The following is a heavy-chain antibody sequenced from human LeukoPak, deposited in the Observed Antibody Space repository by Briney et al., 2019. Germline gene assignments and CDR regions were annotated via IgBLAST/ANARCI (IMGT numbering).Heavy chain of an antibody. Sequence: SETLSLTCAVYGGSFSGYYWSWIRQPPGKGLEWIGEINHSGSTNYNPSLKSRVTISVDTSKNQFSLKLSSVTAADTAVYYCARDVWPYGSGSYFPHDYWGQGTLVTVSS. CDR1: GGSFSGYY. J-gene: IGHJ4*02. D-gene: IGHD3-10*01. V-gene: IGHV4-34*01. CDR3: ARDVWPYGSGSYFPHDY. CDR2: INHSGST.